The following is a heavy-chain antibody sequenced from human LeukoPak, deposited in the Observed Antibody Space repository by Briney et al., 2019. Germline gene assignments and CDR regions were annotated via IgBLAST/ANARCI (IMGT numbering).Heavy chain of an antibody. V-gene: IGHV3-15*01. D-gene: IGHD3-10*01. CDR2: IKSKTGGGRT. Sequence: GGSLRLSCAASGFTFSNAWMSWVRQAPGKGLEWVGRIKSKTGGGRTDYVAPVKVRFTISRCDSKNTLYVQMNSLKTEDTAVYYCTTDLWFGEFGLDVWGQGTTVIVSS. CDR3: TTDLWFGEFGLDV. J-gene: IGHJ6*02. CDR1: GFTFSNAW.